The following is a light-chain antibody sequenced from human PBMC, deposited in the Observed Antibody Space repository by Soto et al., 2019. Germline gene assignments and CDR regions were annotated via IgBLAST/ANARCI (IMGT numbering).Light chain of an antibody. CDR2: AAS. Sequence: DVQMTQSPSSLSASVGDRVTITCRASQSISSYLNWYQQKPGKAPKLLIYAASSMDSGVPARFSGSGSGTDFTLTISSLQPEDFATYYCQQCCSTPLTFGGGTKVDIK. J-gene: IGKJ4*01. CDR1: QSISSY. CDR3: QQCCSTPLT. V-gene: IGKV1-39*01.